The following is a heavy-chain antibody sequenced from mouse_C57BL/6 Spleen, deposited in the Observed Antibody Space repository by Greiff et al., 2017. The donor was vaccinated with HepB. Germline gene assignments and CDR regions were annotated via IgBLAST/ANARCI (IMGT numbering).Heavy chain of an antibody. D-gene: IGHD1-1*01. Sequence: EVQLQQSGPELVKPGASVKISCKASGYSFTGYYMNWVKQSPEKSLEWIGEINPSTGGTTYNQKFKAKATLTVDKSSSTAYMQLKSLTSEDSAVYYCARSDYYFAYWGQGTLVTVSA. CDR1: GYSFTGYY. CDR3: ARSDYYFAY. CDR2: INPSTGGT. J-gene: IGHJ3*01. V-gene: IGHV1-42*01.